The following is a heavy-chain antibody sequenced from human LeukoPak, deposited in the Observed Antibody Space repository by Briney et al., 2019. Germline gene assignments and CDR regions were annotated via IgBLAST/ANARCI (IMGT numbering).Heavy chain of an antibody. J-gene: IGHJ4*02. V-gene: IGHV3-74*01. D-gene: IGHD4-23*01. CDR2: TDRDGSRI. Sequence: GGSLRLSCAVSGFTFSSYWMHWVRQAPGKGLVWVSRTDRDGSRINYADSVKGRFTISRDNGKNTLFLQMNSLRAEDAAVYYCVRGNDYGGPHYWGQGTLVTVSS. CDR3: VRGNDYGGPHY. CDR1: GFTFSSYW.